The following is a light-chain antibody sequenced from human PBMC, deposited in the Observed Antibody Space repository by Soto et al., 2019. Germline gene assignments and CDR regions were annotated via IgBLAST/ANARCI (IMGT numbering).Light chain of an antibody. CDR3: QHYNSYSEA. J-gene: IGKJ1*01. CDR2: KAS. CDR1: QNINRW. V-gene: IGKV1-5*03. Sequence: DIQMTQSPSTLAASVGDGVTITWRASQNINRWLAWYQQKPGKAPKLLIYKASTLKSGVPSRFSGSGSGTEFTLTISSLQPDDFATYYCQHYNSYSEAFGQGTKVDIK.